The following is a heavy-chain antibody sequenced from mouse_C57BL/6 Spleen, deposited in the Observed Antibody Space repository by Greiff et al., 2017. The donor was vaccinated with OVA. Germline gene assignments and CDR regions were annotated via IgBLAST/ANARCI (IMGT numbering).Heavy chain of an antibody. D-gene: IGHD1-1*01. V-gene: IGHV5-4*01. Sequence: EVNVVESGGGLVKPGGSLKLSCAASGFTFSSYAMSWVRQTPEKRLEWVATISDGGSYTYYPDNVKGRFTISRDNAKNNLYLQMSHLKSEDTAMYYCAREYYGSSYVFDYWGQGTTLTVSS. CDR3: AREYYGSSYVFDY. J-gene: IGHJ2*01. CDR2: ISDGGSYT. CDR1: GFTFSSYA.